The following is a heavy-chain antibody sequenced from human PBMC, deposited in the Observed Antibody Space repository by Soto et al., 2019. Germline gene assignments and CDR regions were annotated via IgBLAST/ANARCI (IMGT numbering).Heavy chain of an antibody. D-gene: IGHD5-18*01. J-gene: IGHJ4*02. Sequence: GGSLRLACAASGFTFSSYGMHWVRQAPGKGLEWVAVISYDGSNRYYADSVKGRFTISRDNSNNTLYLQMNSLRAEDTAVYYCAKDLGGYSYGSFDYWGQGTLVTVSS. CDR2: ISYDGSNR. V-gene: IGHV3-30*18. CDR1: GFTFSSYG. CDR3: AKDLGGYSYGSFDY.